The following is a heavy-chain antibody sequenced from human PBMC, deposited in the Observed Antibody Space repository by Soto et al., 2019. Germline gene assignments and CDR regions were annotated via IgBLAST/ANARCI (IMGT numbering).Heavy chain of an antibody. J-gene: IGHJ5*02. CDR1: GFTFSSYA. CDR3: ARDLTYWFDP. CDR2: ISSSSSYI. V-gene: IGHV3-21*01. Sequence: PGGSLRLSCAASGFTFSSYAMSWVRQAPGKGLEWVSSISSSSSYIYYADSVKGRFTISRDNAKNSLYLQMNSLRAEDTAVYYCARDLTYWFDPWGQGTLVTVSS.